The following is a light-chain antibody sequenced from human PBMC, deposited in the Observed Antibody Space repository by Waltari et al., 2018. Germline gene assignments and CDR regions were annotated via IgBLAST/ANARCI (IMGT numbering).Light chain of an antibody. CDR3: ASWDYSLNGVV. CDR2: SNS. Sequence: QPVVTQPPSASGTPGQRVTISCSGSSSNIESNPVNCYQQLPGRAPKLLIYSNSHRPSGVPDRFSASTSGRSASLAISGLQSEDEGNYYCASWDYSLNGVVYGGGTKLTVL. V-gene: IGLV1-44*01. J-gene: IGLJ2*01. CDR1: SSNIESNP.